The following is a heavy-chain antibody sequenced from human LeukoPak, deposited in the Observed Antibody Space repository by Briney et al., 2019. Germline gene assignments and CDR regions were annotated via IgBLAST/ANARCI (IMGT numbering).Heavy chain of an antibody. J-gene: IGHJ4*02. CDR3: ARADGDYGY. D-gene: IGHD4-17*01. V-gene: IGHV3-30*01. CDR1: RFTLSTYA. Sequence: GGSLRLSCAASRFTLSTYAMHWVRQAPGKGLEWVALISYDGSNKYYADSVKGRFTISRDNSKNTLYLQMNSLRAEDTAVYYCARADGDYGYWGQGTLVTVSS. CDR2: ISYDGSNK.